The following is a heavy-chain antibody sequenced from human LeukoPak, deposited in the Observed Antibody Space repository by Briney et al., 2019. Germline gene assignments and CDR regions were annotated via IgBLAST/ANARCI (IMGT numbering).Heavy chain of an antibody. V-gene: IGHV4-30-2*01. CDR2: IYHSGST. Sequence: PSETLSLTCAVSGGSISSGGYSWSWIRQPPGKGLEWIGYIYHSGSTYYNPSLKSRVTISVDRSKNQFSLKLSSVTAADTAVYYCARGAQGNDYGDSLGYWGQGTLVTVSS. CDR1: GGSISSGGYS. CDR3: ARGAQGNDYGDSLGY. D-gene: IGHD4-17*01. J-gene: IGHJ4*02.